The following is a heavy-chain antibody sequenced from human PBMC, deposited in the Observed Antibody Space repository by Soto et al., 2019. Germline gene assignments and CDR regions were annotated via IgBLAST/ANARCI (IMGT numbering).Heavy chain of an antibody. V-gene: IGHV4-30-4*01. J-gene: IGHJ4*02. Sequence: QVQLQESGPGLVKPSQTLSLTCTVSGTTISGGDHYWSWIRQAPGKGLEWIGYMYYTGKTYYNTSLQSRVTLSVDTSKHQFSLKMTSVTAAHTAIYFCARVYGRGYYFDFWGRGTLVSVSS. D-gene: IGHD2-8*01. CDR3: ARVYGRGYYFDF. CDR1: GTTISGGDHY. CDR2: MYYTGKT.